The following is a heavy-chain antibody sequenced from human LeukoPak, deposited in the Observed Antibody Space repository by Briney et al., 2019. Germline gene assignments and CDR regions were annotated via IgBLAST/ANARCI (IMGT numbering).Heavy chain of an antibody. V-gene: IGHV4-59*01. CDR1: GASISSYY. CDR2: IYYSGGT. CDR3: ARDPSSSSEPYYFDY. J-gene: IGHJ4*02. D-gene: IGHD6-6*01. Sequence: SETLSLTCTVSGASISSYYWSWIRQPPGKGLDWMGYIYYSGGTNYNLSLKSRVTISVGASKNQFSLKMSSVTAADTAVYYCARDPSSSSEPYYFDYWGQGTLVTVSS.